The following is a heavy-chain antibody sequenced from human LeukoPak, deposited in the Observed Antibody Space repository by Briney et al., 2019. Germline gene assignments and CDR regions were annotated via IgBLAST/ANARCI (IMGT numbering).Heavy chain of an antibody. CDR3: AGYSGSYYAAFDV. V-gene: IGHV4-39*01. J-gene: IGHJ3*01. CDR1: GGSISSYY. Sequence: PSETLSLTCTVSGGSISSYYWGWIRQPPGKGLEWIGSIYYSGSTYYNPSLKSRVTISVDTSKNQFSLKLSSVTAADTAVYYCAGYSGSYYAAFDVWGQGTMVTVSS. CDR2: IYYSGST. D-gene: IGHD1-26*01.